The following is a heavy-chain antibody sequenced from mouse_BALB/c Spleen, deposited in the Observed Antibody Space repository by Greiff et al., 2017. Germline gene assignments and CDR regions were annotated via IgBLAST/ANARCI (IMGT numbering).Heavy chain of an antibody. CDR1: GFAFSSYD. J-gene: IGHJ4*01. Sequence: EVKLVESGGGLVKPGGSLKLSCAASGFAFSSYDMSWVRQTPEKRLEWVAYISSGGGSTYYPDTVKGRFTISRDNAKNTLYLQMSSLKSEDTAMYYCARQYYGMDYGGQGTSVTVSS. V-gene: IGHV5-12-1*01. CDR3: ARQYYGMDY. CDR2: ISSGGGST.